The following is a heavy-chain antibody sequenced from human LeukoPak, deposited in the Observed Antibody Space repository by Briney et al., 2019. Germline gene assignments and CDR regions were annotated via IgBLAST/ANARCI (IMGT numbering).Heavy chain of an antibody. D-gene: IGHD6-6*01. CDR2: IKQDGSEV. CDR3: VRALGISSSDF. J-gene: IGHJ4*02. V-gene: IGHV3-7*01. Sequence: GGSLRLSCAASGFTFDRSWMSWVRQAPGKGLEWVANIKQDGSEVYYVDSVEGRFTVSRDNAKNSLSLQMNSLRGEDTAVYYCVRALGISSSDFWGQGTLVTVSS. CDR1: GFTFDRSW.